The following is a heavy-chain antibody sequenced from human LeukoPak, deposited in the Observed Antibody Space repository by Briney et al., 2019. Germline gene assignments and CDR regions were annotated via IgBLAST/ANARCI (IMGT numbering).Heavy chain of an antibody. V-gene: IGHV3-23*01. CDR1: GLTFSSYA. D-gene: IGHD3-22*01. J-gene: IGHJ4*02. CDR3: TKGSSGSRPYYFDY. CDR2: ITDSGGST. Sequence: HTGGSLRLSCAASGLTFSSYAMSWVRQAPGEGLEWVSAITDSGGSTYYSDSVKGRFTISRDNSKNTLYLQMNTLRAEDTAIYYCTKGSSGSRPYYFDYWGQGTLVTVSS.